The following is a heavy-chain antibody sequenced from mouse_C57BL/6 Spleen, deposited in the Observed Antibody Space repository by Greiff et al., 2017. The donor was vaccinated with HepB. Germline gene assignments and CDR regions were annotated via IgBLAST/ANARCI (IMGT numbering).Heavy chain of an antibody. Sequence: EVKLMESGGGLVKPGGSLKLSCAASGFTFSDYGMHWVRQAPEKGLEWVAYISSGSSTIYYADTVKGRFTISRDNAKNTLFLQMTSLRSEDTAMYYCANLGQWYFDVRGTGTTVTVSS. J-gene: IGHJ1*03. CDR3: ANLGQWYFDV. CDR1: GFTFSDYG. V-gene: IGHV5-17*01. CDR2: ISSGSSTI. D-gene: IGHD4-1*01.